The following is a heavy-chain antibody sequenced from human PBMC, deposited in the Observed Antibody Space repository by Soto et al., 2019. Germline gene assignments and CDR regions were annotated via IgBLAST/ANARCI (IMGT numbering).Heavy chain of an antibody. CDR2: ISGSGGST. Sequence: GGSLRLSCAASGFTFSSYAMSWVRQAPGKGLEWVSAISGSGGSTYYADSVKGRFTISRDNSKNTLYLQMNSLRAEDTAVYYCHSYDFWSGYYFLGAFDIWGQGTMVNVS. D-gene: IGHD3-3*01. J-gene: IGHJ3*02. V-gene: IGHV3-23*01. CDR3: HSYDFWSGYYFLGAFDI. CDR1: GFTFSSYA.